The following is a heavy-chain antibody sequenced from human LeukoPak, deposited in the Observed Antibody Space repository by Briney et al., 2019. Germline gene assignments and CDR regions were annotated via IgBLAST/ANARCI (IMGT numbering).Heavy chain of an antibody. V-gene: IGHV4-39*01. Sequence: SETLSLTCTVSGGSVSSSSYYWGWVRQPPGKGLEWIGLMSHSGTSAYNPSLEGRLTISVDTSKNQFSLRLTSVTAADTAVYCLRSHGACWGQGTLVTVSS. CDR3: RSHGAC. CDR1: GGSVSSSSYY. J-gene: IGHJ4*02. CDR2: MSHSGTS. D-gene: IGHD4-17*01.